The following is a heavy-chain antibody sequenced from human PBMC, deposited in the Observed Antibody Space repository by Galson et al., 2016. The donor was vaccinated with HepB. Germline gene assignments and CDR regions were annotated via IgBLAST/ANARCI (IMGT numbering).Heavy chain of an antibody. Sequence: SLRLSCAASGFTFSSYAMHWVRQAPGKGLEWVAVLSYDGGNKYYADSVKGRFTISRDNSKNTLYLQMNSLRAEDTAVYFCARQMATILLPFDFWGQGTLVTVSS. J-gene: IGHJ4*02. D-gene: IGHD5-24*01. CDR2: LSYDGGNK. CDR3: ARQMATILLPFDF. CDR1: GFTFSSYA. V-gene: IGHV3-30*04.